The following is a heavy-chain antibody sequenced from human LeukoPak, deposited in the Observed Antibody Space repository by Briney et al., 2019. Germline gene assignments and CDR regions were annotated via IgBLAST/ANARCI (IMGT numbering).Heavy chain of an antibody. Sequence: GGSLRLSCAASGFTFSSYSMNWVRQAPGKGLEWVSSISSSRYLYYADSVKGRFTISRDNAKNSLYLQMNSLRAEDTAVYYCARDREQYGGNSEFDYWGQGTLVTVSS. CDR1: GFTFSSYS. V-gene: IGHV3-21*01. D-gene: IGHD4-23*01. CDR2: ISSSRYL. J-gene: IGHJ4*02. CDR3: ARDREQYGGNSEFDY.